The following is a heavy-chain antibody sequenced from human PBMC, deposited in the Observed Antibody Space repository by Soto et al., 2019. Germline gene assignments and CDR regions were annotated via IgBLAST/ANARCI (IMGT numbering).Heavy chain of an antibody. CDR3: ARLAYSGYLHT. V-gene: IGHV4-39*02. CDR1: GDSISTSSYY. CDR2: IYYSGAT. Sequence: SETLSLTCDVSGDSISTSSYYWGWIRQPPGKGLEWIASIYYSGATYYNQSLQSRVTISVDTSNNRFSLTLSSLTAADTAVYFCARLAYSGYLHTWGEGSLVTVS. D-gene: IGHD1-26*01. J-gene: IGHJ1*01.